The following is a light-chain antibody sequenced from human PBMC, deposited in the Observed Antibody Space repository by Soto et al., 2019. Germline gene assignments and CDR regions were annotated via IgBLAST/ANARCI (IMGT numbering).Light chain of an antibody. Sequence: QPVLTQPPPGSWVPGQRVPISCIGSSSNIGAGYDVHGYQQLPGTAPKLLIYGNSNRPSGVPDRFSGSKSGTSASLGITGLQAEDEADYYCQAYDSRLNCWVFGGATKRT. CDR2: GNS. J-gene: IGLJ3*02. CDR3: QAYDSRLNCWV. CDR1: SSNIGAGYD. V-gene: IGLV1-40*01.